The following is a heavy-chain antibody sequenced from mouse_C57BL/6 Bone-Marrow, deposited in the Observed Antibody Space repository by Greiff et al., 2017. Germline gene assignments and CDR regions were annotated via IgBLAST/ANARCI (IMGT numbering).Heavy chain of an antibody. V-gene: IGHV1-81*01. D-gene: IGHD1-1*01. CDR1: GYTFTSYG. CDR3: ARNYYGSSPWFAY. Sequence: QVQLQQSGAELARPGASVKLSCKASGYTFTSYGISWVKQRTGQGLEWIGEIYPRSGNTYYNEKFKGKATLTADKSSSTAYMELRSLTSEDSAGYFCARNYYGSSPWFAYWGQGTLVTVSA. CDR2: IYPRSGNT. J-gene: IGHJ3*01.